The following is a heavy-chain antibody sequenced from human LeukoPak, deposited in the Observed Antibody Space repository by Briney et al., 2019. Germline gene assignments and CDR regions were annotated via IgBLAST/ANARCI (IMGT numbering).Heavy chain of an antibody. CDR3: ARRITMVRGVGYYYGIDV. V-gene: IGHV4-34*01. D-gene: IGHD3-10*01. J-gene: IGHJ6*04. Sequence: SETLSLTCAVYGGSFSGYYWSWIRQPPGKGLEWIGEINHSGSTNYNPSLKSRVTISVDTSKNQFSLKLSSVTAADTAVYYCARRITMVRGVGYYYGIDVWGKGTTVTVSS. CDR2: INHSGST. CDR1: GGSFSGYY.